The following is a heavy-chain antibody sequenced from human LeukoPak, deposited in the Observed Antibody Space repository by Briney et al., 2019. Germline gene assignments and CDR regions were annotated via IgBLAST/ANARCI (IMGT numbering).Heavy chain of an antibody. Sequence: ASVKVSCKASGYTFTSYDINWVRQATGQGLEWMGWMNPNSGNTGFAQKFQGRVTLTRDTSINKAYMELSSLRSDDTAVYYCARGNSGSYYHYWGQGTLVTVSS. D-gene: IGHD1-26*01. CDR3: ARGNSGSYYHY. V-gene: IGHV1-8*01. J-gene: IGHJ4*02. CDR2: MNPNSGNT. CDR1: GYTFTSYD.